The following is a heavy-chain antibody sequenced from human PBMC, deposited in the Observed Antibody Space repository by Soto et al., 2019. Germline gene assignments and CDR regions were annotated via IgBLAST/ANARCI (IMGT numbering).Heavy chain of an antibody. CDR1: GYMFTRYA. J-gene: IGHJ6*02. Sequence: ASVKVSCKASGYMFTRYAISWVRQAPGQGLEWMGWISGYNSNTNYAQKIQGRVTLTTDTSTSTAYTELKSLRSDDTAVYYCARDSLRGDSYGFVRPDYYYYGMDVWGQGTTVTVSS. CDR3: ARDSLRGDSYGFVRPDYYYYGMDV. D-gene: IGHD5-18*01. CDR2: ISGYNSNT. V-gene: IGHV1-18*01.